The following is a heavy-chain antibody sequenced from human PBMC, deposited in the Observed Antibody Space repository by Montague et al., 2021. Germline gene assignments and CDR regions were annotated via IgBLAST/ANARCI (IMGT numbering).Heavy chain of an antibody. V-gene: IGHV3-33*06. Sequence: SLRLSCAASGFTFSSYAMHWVRQVPGTGPEWVAIIWFDGSKKYYRDSVKGRFTISRDNSENTLHLQMNSLRAEDTAVYYCVKDSGYFYYMDVWGKGTTVTVSS. D-gene: IGHD3-10*01. J-gene: IGHJ6*03. CDR3: VKDSGYFYYMDV. CDR2: IWFDGSKK. CDR1: GFTFSSYA.